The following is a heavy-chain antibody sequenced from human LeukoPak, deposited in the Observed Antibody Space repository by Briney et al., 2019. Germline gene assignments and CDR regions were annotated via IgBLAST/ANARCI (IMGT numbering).Heavy chain of an antibody. D-gene: IGHD3-10*01. Sequence: GGSLRLSCAASGFTFSSYAMHWVRQAPGKGLEWVAVISYDGINKYYADSVKGRFTISRDNSKNMLYLQMNSLRAEDTAVYYCAKPYYYGSRSYMDYWGQGTLVTVSS. J-gene: IGHJ4*02. CDR3: AKPYYYGSRSYMDY. CDR2: ISYDGINK. V-gene: IGHV3-30-3*02. CDR1: GFTFSSYA.